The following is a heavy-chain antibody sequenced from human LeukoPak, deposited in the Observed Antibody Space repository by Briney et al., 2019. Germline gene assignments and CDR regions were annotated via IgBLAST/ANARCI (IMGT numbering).Heavy chain of an antibody. V-gene: IGHV3-74*01. CDR1: GFTFRTYW. D-gene: IGHD3-16*01. Sequence: GRSLRLSCAASGFTFRTYWMHWVRQAPGKGLLWVSRINTDGSGTIYADSVKGRFTISRDNANNTLYLQMNSLRAEDTALYYCARAKPGGNWFDPWGQGTLVTVSS. CDR3: ARAKPGGNWFDP. CDR2: INTDGSGT. J-gene: IGHJ5*02.